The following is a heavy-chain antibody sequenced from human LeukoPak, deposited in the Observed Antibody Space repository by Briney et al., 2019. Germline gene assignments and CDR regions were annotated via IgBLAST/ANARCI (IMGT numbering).Heavy chain of an antibody. J-gene: IGHJ4*02. CDR2: IIPILGTA. CDR3: ARDLRGYDELVY. Sequence: ASVKVSCKASGGTFSSYAISWVRQAPGQGLEWMGGIIPILGTANYAQKFQGRVTITADESTSTAYMELSSLRSEDTAVYYCARDLRGYDELVYWGQGTLVTVSS. D-gene: IGHD5-12*01. V-gene: IGHV1-69*13. CDR1: GGTFSSYA.